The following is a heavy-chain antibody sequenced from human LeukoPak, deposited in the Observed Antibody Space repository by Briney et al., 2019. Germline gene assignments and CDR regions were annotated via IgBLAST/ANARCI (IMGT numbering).Heavy chain of an antibody. V-gene: IGHV4-38-2*02. Sequence: PSETLSLTCTVSGYSISSGYYWGWIRQPPGKGLKWIGSIYHSGSTYYNPSLKSRVTISVDTSKNQFSLKLGSVTAADTAVYYCARRTILTGSDYWGQGTLVTVSS. D-gene: IGHD3-9*01. J-gene: IGHJ4*02. CDR1: GYSISSGYY. CDR2: IYHSGST. CDR3: ARRTILTGSDY.